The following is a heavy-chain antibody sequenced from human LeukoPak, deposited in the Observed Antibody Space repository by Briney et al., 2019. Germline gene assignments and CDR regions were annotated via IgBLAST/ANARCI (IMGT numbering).Heavy chain of an antibody. Sequence: SQTLSLTCAISGDSVSSTSVAWNWIRQSPSRGLEWLGRTYFRSQWYSDYAVSVRGRISINADTSKNQFSLQLNSVTPEDTAIYFCARSTATFYLDYWGQGTVVTVSS. D-gene: IGHD2/OR15-2a*01. V-gene: IGHV6-1*01. CDR2: TYFRSQWYS. J-gene: IGHJ4*02. CDR3: ARSTATFYLDY. CDR1: GDSVSSTSVA.